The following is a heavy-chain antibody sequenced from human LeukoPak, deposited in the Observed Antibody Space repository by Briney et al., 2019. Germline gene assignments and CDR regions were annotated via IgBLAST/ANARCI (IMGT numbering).Heavy chain of an antibody. CDR3: GGYYNWFDP. CDR2: IYTSGST. CDR1: GGSFSGYY. V-gene: IGHV4-59*10. Sequence: SETLSLTCAVYGGSFSGYYWSWIRQPAGKGLEWIGRIYTSGSTNYNPSLKSRVTMSVDTSKNQFSLKLSSVTAADTAVYYCGGYYNWFDPWGQGTLVTVSS. J-gene: IGHJ5*02.